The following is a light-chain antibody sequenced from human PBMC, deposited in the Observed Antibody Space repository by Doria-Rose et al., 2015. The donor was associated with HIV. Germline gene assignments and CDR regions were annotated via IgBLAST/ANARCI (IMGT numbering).Light chain of an antibody. Sequence: QTVVTQEPSSSVSLGGTVTLTCGLTSGPVTGAYYPSWHQQTPGQAPRILIYNTYSLSSGVSDRFSGSILGNKAALTILGAQADDESDYYCVLYMGSGIWMFGGGTKLTVL. V-gene: IGLV8-61*01. CDR3: VLYMGSGIWM. CDR2: NTY. J-gene: IGLJ3*02. CDR1: SGPVTGAYY.